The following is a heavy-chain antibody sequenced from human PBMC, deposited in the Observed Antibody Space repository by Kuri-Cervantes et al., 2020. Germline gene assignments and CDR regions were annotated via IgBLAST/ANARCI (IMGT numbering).Heavy chain of an antibody. V-gene: IGHV1-46*01. CDR3: ARISSSWYANY. CDR1: GGTFSSYA. D-gene: IGHD6-13*01. CDR2: INPSGGST. J-gene: IGHJ4*02. Sequence: SVKVSCKASGGTFSSYAISWVRQAPGQGLEWMGIINPSGGSTSYARKFQGRVTMTRDTSTSTVYMELSSLRSEDTAVYYCARISSSWYANYWGQGTLVTVSS.